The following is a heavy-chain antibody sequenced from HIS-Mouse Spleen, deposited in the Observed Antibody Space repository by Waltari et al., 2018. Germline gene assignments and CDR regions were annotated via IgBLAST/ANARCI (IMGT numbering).Heavy chain of an antibody. CDR1: GFAVSRSG. Sequence: QVQLVGSGGGVVQPGRSLRLSCAAYGFAVSRSGMPWVRQAPGKGLEWVAVISYDGSNKYYADSVKGRFTISRDNSKNTLYLQMNSLRAEDTAVYYCAKDRGSPLYFDYWGQGTLVTVSS. D-gene: IGHD1-26*01. J-gene: IGHJ4*02. CDR2: ISYDGSNK. V-gene: IGHV3-30*18. CDR3: AKDRGSPLYFDY.